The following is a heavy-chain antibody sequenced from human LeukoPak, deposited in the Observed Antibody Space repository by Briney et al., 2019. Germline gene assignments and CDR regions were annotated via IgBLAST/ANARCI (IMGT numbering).Heavy chain of an antibody. CDR3: ARSCLMVGATLFDY. D-gene: IGHD1-26*01. CDR2: IYYSGST. V-gene: IGHV4-59*08. J-gene: IGHJ4*02. CDR1: GGSISSYY. Sequence: SETLSLTCTVSGGSISSYYWSWIRQPPGKGLEWIGYIYYSGSTNYNPSLKSRVTISVDTSKNQFSLKLSSVTAADTAVYYCARSCLMVGATLFDYWGQGTLVTVSS.